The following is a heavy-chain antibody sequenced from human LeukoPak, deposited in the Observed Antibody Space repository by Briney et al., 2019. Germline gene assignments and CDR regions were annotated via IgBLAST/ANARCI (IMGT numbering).Heavy chain of an antibody. CDR2: IFYTGRT. CDR1: GGSMSSHY. CDR3: ARLLDNDSSGHPDTFDM. J-gene: IGHJ3*02. V-gene: IGHV4-59*11. D-gene: IGHD3-22*01. Sequence: SETLSLTCTVSGGSMSSHYWSWIPQPPGKGLECIGYIFYTGRTRYNPSLQSRVTISVDTSMNHFSLKLTSVTAADTAAYYCARLLDNDSSGHPDTFDMWGQGTMVSVSS.